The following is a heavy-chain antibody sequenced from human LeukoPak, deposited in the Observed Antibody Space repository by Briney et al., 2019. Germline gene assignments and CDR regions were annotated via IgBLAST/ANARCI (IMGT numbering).Heavy chain of an antibody. CDR2: ISSSSSYI. D-gene: IGHD3-10*01. V-gene: IGHV3-21*04. CDR3: AKGSLWFGNGDFDF. J-gene: IGHJ4*02. Sequence: GGSLRLSCAASGFTFSSYSMNWVRQAPGKGLEWVSSISSSSSYIYYADSVKGRFTISRDNSKNTLSLQMNSLRVEDTAVYYCAKGSLWFGNGDFDFWGLGTLVTVSS. CDR1: GFTFSSYS.